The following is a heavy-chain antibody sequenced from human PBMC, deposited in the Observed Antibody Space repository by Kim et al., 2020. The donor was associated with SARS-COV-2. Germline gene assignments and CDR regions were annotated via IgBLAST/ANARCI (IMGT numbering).Heavy chain of an antibody. V-gene: IGHV5-10-1*01. J-gene: IGHJ6*02. CDR2: IDPSDSYT. CDR3: ARLGRRSSSWYPYYYYGMDV. CDR1: GYSFTSYW. Sequence: GESLKISRKGSGYSFTSYWISWVRQMPGKGLEWMGRIDPSDSYTNYSPSFQGHVTISADKSISTAYLQWSSLKASDTAMYYCARLGRRSSSWYPYYYYGMDVWGQGTTVTVSS. D-gene: IGHD6-13*01.